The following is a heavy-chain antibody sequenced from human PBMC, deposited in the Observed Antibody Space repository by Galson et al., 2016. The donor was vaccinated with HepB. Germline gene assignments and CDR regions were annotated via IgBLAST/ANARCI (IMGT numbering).Heavy chain of an antibody. CDR3: ARGEQLVLYGDYYYYRMDV. J-gene: IGHJ6*02. D-gene: IGHD6-6*01. Sequence: SVKVSCQASGGTFSYGISWVRQAPGQGLEWMGEIIPIFGTANYAQNSQGRVTITADESTSTVYMELSSLRSEDTAMYYCARGEQLVLYGDYYYYRMDVWGQGTTVTVSS. CDR1: GGTFSYG. CDR2: IIPIFGTA. V-gene: IGHV1-69*13.